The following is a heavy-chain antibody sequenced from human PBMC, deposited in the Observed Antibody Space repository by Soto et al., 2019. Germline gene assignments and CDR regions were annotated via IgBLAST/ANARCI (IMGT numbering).Heavy chain of an antibody. D-gene: IGHD6-13*01. V-gene: IGHV4-39*01. Sequence: QLQLQESGPGLVKPSETLSLTCTVSGGSISSSSYYWGWIRQPPGKGLEWIGSIYYSGSTYYNPSLKSRVTISVDTSKNQFSLKLSSVTAADTAVYYCARQQQLVSPYWFDPWGQGTLVTVSS. CDR1: GGSISSSSYY. J-gene: IGHJ5*02. CDR3: ARQQQLVSPYWFDP. CDR2: IYYSGST.